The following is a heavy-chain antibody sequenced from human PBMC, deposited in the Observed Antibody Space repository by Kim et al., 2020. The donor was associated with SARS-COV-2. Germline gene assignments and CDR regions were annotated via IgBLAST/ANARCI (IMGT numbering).Heavy chain of an antibody. V-gene: IGHV7-4-1*02. D-gene: IGHD3-10*01. CDR3: AINGRGFGGREYSFYY. Sequence: ASVKVSCKASGYTFTSYAMTWVRQAPGQGLELMGWINTTTGNPTYAQGFTGRFVFSLDTSVSTAYLQISSLKAEDTAVYYCAINGRGFGGREYSFYYWGQ. CDR2: INTTTGNP. J-gene: IGHJ4*02. CDR1: GYTFTSYA.